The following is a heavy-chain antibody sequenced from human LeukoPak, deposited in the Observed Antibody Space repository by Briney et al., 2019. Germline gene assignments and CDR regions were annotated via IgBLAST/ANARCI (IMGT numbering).Heavy chain of an antibody. CDR1: GFTFSSYE. D-gene: IGHD2-21*01. CDR2: IYSGGST. V-gene: IGHV3-66*01. Sequence: GGSLRLSCAASGFTFSSYEMNWVRQAPGKGLEWVSLIYSGGSTYYADSVKGRFTISRDNSKNTLYLQMNSLRAEDTAVYYCARDLKMVIDYWGQGTLVTVSS. J-gene: IGHJ4*02. CDR3: ARDLKMVIDY.